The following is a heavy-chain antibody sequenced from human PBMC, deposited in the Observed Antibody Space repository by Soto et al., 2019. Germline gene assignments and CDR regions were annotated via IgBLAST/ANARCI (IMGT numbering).Heavy chain of an antibody. CDR2: ISGSGGST. Sequence: GGSLRLSCAASGFTFSSYAMSWVRQAPGKGLEWVSAISGSGGSTYYADSVKGRFTISKDNSKNTLYLQMNSLRAEDTAVYYCAKGECSSTSCYNNHSKNRYYWGQGALVTVSS. CDR1: GFTFSSYA. D-gene: IGHD2-2*02. V-gene: IGHV3-23*01. J-gene: IGHJ4*02. CDR3: AKGECSSTSCYNNHSKNRYY.